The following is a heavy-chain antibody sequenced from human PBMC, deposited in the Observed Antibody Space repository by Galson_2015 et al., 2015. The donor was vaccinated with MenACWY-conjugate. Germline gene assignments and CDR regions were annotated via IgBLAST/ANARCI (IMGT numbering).Heavy chain of an antibody. CDR2: IFPGASDT. V-gene: IGHV5-51*01. CDR3: ARGASSSSSVRYWFDP. CDR1: GYTFTKYW. J-gene: IGHJ5*02. Sequence: QSGAEVTKPGESLQISCTGSGYTFTKYWIGWVRQTPGKGLEWMGIIFPGASDTRYSPSFQGQVTISADRSISTAYLQWSSLKASDTAMYYCARGASSSSSVRYWFDPWGQGTLVIVSS. D-gene: IGHD6-6*01.